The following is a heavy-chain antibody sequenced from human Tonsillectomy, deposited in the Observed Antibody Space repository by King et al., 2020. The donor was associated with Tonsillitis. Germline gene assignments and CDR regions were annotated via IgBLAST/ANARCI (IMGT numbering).Heavy chain of an antibody. Sequence: VQLVESGGGLVQPGGSLRLSCAASGFTFSSYAMHWVRQAPGKGLEYVSAISSNGGSTYYANSVKGRFTIFRDNSNNTLYLQMGSLRADDMAVYYCARVSTEDYVWGSYRSPHNWFDPWGQGTLVTVSS. CDR3: ARVSTEDYVWGSYRSPHNWFDP. CDR2: ISSNGGST. V-gene: IGHV3-64*01. D-gene: IGHD3-16*02. CDR1: GFTFSSYA. J-gene: IGHJ5*02.